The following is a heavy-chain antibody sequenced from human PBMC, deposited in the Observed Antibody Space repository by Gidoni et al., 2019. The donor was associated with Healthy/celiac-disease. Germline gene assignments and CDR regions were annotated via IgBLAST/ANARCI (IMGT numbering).Heavy chain of an antibody. J-gene: IGHJ4*02. D-gene: IGHD3-10*01. CDR2: ISSSSSYI. V-gene: IGHV3-21*01. CDR3: ARGGLLWFGELPPYFDY. CDR1: GFTFSSYS. Sequence: EVQLVESGGGLVKPGGSLRLSCAASGFTFSSYSMNWVRQAPGKGLEWVSSISSSSSYIYYADSVKGRFTISRDNAKNSLYLQMNSLRAEDTAVYYCARGGLLWFGELPPYFDYWGQGTLVTVSS.